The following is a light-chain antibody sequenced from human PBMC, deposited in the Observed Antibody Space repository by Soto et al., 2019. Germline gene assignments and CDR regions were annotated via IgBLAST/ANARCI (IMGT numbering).Light chain of an antibody. CDR3: EAWDDSLTTVR. Sequence: QSVLTQPPSVSAAPGQKVTISCSGSSSNIGNNYVSWYQQVPGTAPKLLIFDNNKRPSVIPDRFSGSKSGTSATLGITGLQTGDEADYYCEAWDDSLTTVRFGGGTKLTVL. CDR2: DNN. V-gene: IGLV1-51*01. J-gene: IGLJ2*01. CDR1: SSNIGNNY.